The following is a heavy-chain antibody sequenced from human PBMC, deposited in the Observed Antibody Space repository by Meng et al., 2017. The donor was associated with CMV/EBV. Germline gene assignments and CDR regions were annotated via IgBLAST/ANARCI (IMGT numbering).Heavy chain of an antibody. CDR1: GGSISSSSYY. CDR2: IYYSGST. D-gene: IGHD2-2*01. Sequence: SETLSLTCTVSGGSISSSSYYWGWIRQPPGKGLEWIGSIYYSGSTYYNPSLKSRVTISVDTSKNQFSLKLSSVTAADTAVYYCARVRETDIVVVPAANFDYWGQGTLVIVSS. V-gene: IGHV4-39*07. J-gene: IGHJ4*02. CDR3: ARVRETDIVVVPAANFDY.